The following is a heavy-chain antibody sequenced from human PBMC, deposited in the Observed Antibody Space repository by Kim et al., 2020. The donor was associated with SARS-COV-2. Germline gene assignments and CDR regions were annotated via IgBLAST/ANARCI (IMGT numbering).Heavy chain of an antibody. D-gene: IGHD2-2*01. CDR1: GYTFTGYY. CDR2: INPNSGGT. CDR3: ARGVVPAARSTIANDY. J-gene: IGHJ4*02. Sequence: ASVKVSCKASGYTFTGYYMHWVRQAPGQGLEWMGWINPNSGGTNYAQKFQGRVTMTRDTSISTAYMELSRLRSDDTAVYYCARGVVPAARSTIANDYWGQGTLVTVSS. V-gene: IGHV1-2*02.